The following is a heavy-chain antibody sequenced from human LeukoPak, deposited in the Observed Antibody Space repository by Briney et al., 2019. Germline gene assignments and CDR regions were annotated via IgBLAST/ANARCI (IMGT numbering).Heavy chain of an antibody. CDR3: GGSRTDLASAFDT. CDR1: EYTLSSYS. J-gene: IGHJ3*02. D-gene: IGHD3-16*01. Sequence: GGSLRLSCAPSEYTLSSYSTSWVRHAPEGGGGWVSYIISRSSYIHYAHSLKGRFTPSRDNDTNTLYMQKNRIRAEDTPLYIGGGSRTDLASAFDTWGHGAMLSVSS. CDR2: IISRSSYI. V-gene: IGHV3-21*01.